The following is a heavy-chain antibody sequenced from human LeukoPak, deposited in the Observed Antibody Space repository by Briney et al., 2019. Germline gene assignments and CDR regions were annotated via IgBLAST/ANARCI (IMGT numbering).Heavy chain of an antibody. Sequence: GGSLRVSCTASGFTISGFWMHGVRQAPGNGLVWVSRIKDDASIRDYAESVKGRFTISRDNAKNTLYLQIDSLRADDTAVYYCVRGDFTLDYWGQGTLVTVSS. V-gene: IGHV3-74*01. J-gene: IGHJ4*02. CDR3: VRGDFTLDY. CDR2: IKDDASIR. CDR1: GFTISGFW. D-gene: IGHD2-21*02.